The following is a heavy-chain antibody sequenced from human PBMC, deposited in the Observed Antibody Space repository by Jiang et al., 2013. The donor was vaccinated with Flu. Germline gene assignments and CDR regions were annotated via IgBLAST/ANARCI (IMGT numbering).Heavy chain of an antibody. J-gene: IGHJ4*02. Sequence: GRFTISRDNSKNTLYLQMKSLRAEDTAVYYCAKSLTTRSALDSWGQGTLVTVSS. V-gene: IGHV3-23*01. CDR3: AKSLTTRSALDS. D-gene: IGHD1-14*01.